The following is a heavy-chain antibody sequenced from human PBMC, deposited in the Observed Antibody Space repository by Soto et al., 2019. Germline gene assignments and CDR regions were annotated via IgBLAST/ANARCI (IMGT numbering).Heavy chain of an antibody. D-gene: IGHD3-9*01. Sequence: VQLQESGPGLVKPSQTLSLTCTVSGGSVSSGGYYWSWLRQPPGKGLEWIGYIFPGGNSYYNVSLEMRETISVDRSKNQFSLRLDSVTAADTAVYFCARGRSAGYYKRNWFDPWGQGTLVTVSS. V-gene: IGHV4-31*03. CDR3: ARGRSAGYYKRNWFDP. J-gene: IGHJ5*02. CDR1: GGSVSSGGYY. CDR2: IFPGGNS.